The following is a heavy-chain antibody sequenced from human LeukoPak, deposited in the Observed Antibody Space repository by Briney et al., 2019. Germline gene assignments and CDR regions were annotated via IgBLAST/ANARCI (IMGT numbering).Heavy chain of an antibody. V-gene: IGHV1-69*04. Sequence: SVKVSCKASGGTYSRYAISWVRQAPGQGLEWMGRIIPIFGIANYAQKFQGRVTITADKSTSTAYMELSSLRSEDTAVYYGAREEWKNGDYPWPWGQGTLVTVSS. D-gene: IGHD4-17*01. CDR2: IIPIFGIA. CDR1: GGTYSRYA. J-gene: IGHJ5*02. CDR3: AREEWKNGDYPWP.